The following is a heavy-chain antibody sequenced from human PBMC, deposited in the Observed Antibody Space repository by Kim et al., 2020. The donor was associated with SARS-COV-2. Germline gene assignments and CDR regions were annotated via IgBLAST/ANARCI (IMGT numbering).Heavy chain of an antibody. Sequence: GGSLRLSCAASGFTFSSYGMHWVRQAPGKGLEWVAVIWYDGSNKYYADSVKGRFTISRDNSKNTLYLQMNSLRAEDTAVYYCAREGSSWNYNWFDPWGQGTLVTVSS. D-gene: IGHD6-13*01. J-gene: IGHJ5*02. CDR2: IWYDGSNK. CDR1: GFTFSSYG. CDR3: AREGSSWNYNWFDP. V-gene: IGHV3-33*01.